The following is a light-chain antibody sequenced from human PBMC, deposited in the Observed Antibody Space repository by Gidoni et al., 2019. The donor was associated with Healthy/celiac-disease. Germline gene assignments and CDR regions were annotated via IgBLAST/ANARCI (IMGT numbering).Light chain of an antibody. J-gene: IGLJ3*02. Sequence: QSALTQPASVSGSPGQSITFSCTRTTSDVGGYNYVSWYQQHPGKAPKLMIYEVSNRPSGVSYRFSGSKSGNTASLTISGLQAEDEADYYCSSYTSSSARVFGGGTKLTVL. CDR1: TSDVGGYNY. V-gene: IGLV2-14*01. CDR3: SSYTSSSARV. CDR2: EVS.